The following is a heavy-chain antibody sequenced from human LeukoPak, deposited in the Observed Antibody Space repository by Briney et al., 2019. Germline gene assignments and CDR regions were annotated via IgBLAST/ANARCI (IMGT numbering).Heavy chain of an antibody. V-gene: IGHV3-48*02. CDR3: ARVFGSDDHFVY. CDR2: ISRGGDTI. CDR1: GFTFSSYS. J-gene: IGHJ4*02. D-gene: IGHD3-16*01. Sequence: GGSLRLSCAASGFTFSSYSMNWVRQAPGKGLEWVSYISRGGDTIYYADSVKGRFTISRDNAQNSLYLQMNSLRDEDTAVYYCARVFGSDDHFVYWGQGTLVTVSS.